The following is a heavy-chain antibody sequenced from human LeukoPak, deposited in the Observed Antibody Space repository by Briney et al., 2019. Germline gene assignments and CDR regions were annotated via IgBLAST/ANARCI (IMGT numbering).Heavy chain of an antibody. CDR3: ARVPVYSSSWYDV. Sequence: AAVKVSCKASGYTFTGYYMHWVRQAPGQGLEWMGWINPNSGGTNYAQKFQGRVTMTRDTSISTAYMELSRLRSDDTAVYYCARVPVYSSSWYDVWGKGTTVTVSS. CDR1: GYTFTGYY. D-gene: IGHD6-13*01. V-gene: IGHV1-2*02. CDR2: INPNSGGT. J-gene: IGHJ6*04.